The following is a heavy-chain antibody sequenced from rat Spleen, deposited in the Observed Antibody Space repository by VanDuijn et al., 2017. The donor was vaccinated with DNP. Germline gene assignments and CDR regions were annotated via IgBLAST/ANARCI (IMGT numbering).Heavy chain of an antibody. J-gene: IGHJ1*01. Sequence: EVQLVESGGGLVQPGGSLRLSCIASGFIFSDFWMTWVRQAPGKGLEWVASITSAASSPSYADSVKGRFTISRDNTENTLYLQMHSLRPDDTATYYCARRGIYHYEGLYLTDFWGPGTMVTVSS. CDR3: ARRGIYHYEGLYLTDF. CDR2: ITSAASSP. V-gene: IGHV5-31*01. CDR1: GFIFSDFW. D-gene: IGHD1-12*02.